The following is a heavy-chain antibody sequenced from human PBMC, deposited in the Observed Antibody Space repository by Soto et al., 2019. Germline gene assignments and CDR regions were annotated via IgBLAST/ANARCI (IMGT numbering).Heavy chain of an antibody. CDR2: IWYDGSNK. CDR1: GFTFSSYG. V-gene: IGHV3-33*01. Sequence: GGSLRLSCAASGFTFSSYGMHWVRQAPGKGLEWVAVIWYDGSNKYYADSVKGRFTVSRDNSKNTLYLQMNSLRAEDTAVYYCARLIPYGGNSRDLDYWGQGTLVTVSS. J-gene: IGHJ4*02. D-gene: IGHD4-17*01. CDR3: ARLIPYGGNSRDLDY.